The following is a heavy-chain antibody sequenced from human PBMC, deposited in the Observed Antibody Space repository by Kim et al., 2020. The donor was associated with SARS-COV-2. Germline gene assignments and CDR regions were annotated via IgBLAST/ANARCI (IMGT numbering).Heavy chain of an antibody. CDR1: GGTFSSYA. Sequence: SVKVSCKASGGTFSSYAISWVRQAPGQGLEWMGGIIPIFGTANYAQKFQGRVTITADESTSTAYMELSSLRSEDTAVYYCARDWPNYYDSHSTGPITQAGGYFDLWGRGTLVTVSS. V-gene: IGHV1-69*13. CDR2: IIPIFGTA. CDR3: ARDWPNYYDSHSTGPITQAGGYFDL. J-gene: IGHJ2*01. D-gene: IGHD3-22*01.